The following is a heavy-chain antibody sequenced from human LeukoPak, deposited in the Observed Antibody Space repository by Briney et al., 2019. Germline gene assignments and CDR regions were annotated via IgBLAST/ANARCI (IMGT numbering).Heavy chain of an antibody. V-gene: IGHV1-8*02. Sequence: ASVKVSCKASGYTFTGYYMHWVRQATGQGLEWMGWMNPNSGNTGYAQKFQGRVTMTRNTSISTAYMELSSLRSEDTAVYYCAIAPDPGDYWGQGTLVTVSS. CDR2: MNPNSGNT. CDR3: AIAPDPGDY. CDR1: GYTFTGYY. J-gene: IGHJ4*02.